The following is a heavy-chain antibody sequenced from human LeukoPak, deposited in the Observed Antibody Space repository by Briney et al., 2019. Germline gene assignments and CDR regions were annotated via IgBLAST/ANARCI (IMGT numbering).Heavy chain of an antibody. CDR2: ISSSGSTI. V-gene: IGHV3-11*04. CDR1: GFTFSDYY. Sequence: GGSLRLSCAASGFTFSDYYMSWIRQAPGKGLEWVSYISSSGSTIYYADSVKGRFTISRDNAKNSLYLQMNSLRAEDTAVYYCARVAGFGEFWGYYFDYWGQGTLVTVSS. D-gene: IGHD3-10*01. CDR3: ARVAGFGEFWGYYFDY. J-gene: IGHJ4*02.